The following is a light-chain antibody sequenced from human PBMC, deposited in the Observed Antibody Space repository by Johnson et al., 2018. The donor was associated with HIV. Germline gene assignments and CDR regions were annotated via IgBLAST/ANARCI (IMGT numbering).Light chain of an antibody. CDR2: ENN. CDR3: GTWDSSLSAFNYV. Sequence: QAVLTQPPSVSAAPGQKVTIPCSGSSSNIGNNYVSWYQQFPGTAPKLLIYENNKRPSGIPDRFSGSKSGTSATLGITGLQTGDEADYYCGTWDSSLSAFNYVFGTGTKVTVL. V-gene: IGLV1-51*02. CDR1: SSNIGNNY. J-gene: IGLJ1*01.